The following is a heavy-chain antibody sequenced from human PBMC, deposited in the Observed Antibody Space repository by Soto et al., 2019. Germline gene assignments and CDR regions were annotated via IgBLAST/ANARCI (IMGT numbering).Heavy chain of an antibody. CDR1: GGSISSYY. CDR2: IYYSGST. V-gene: IGHV4-59*01. D-gene: IGHD1-26*01. Sequence: SETLSLTCTVSGGSISSYYWSWIRQPPGKGLEWIGYIYYSGSTNYNPSLKSRVTISVDTSKNQFSLKLSSVTAADTAVYYCARVGTVDSGSYYGEDAFDIWGQGTMVTVSS. J-gene: IGHJ3*02. CDR3: ARVGTVDSGSYYGEDAFDI.